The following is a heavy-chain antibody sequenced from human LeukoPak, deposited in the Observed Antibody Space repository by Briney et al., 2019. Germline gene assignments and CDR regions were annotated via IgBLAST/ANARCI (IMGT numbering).Heavy chain of an antibody. V-gene: IGHV4-59*08. D-gene: IGHD3-16*01. CDR1: GGSFSGYY. CDR2: IYYSGNT. CDR3: ARHITPWGWFDP. Sequence: SETLSLTCAVYGGSFSGYYWSWIRQPPGKGLEWIGYIYYSGNTNYNPSLKSRVTISVDTSKNQFSLEVSSVTAADTAVYYCARHITPWGWFDPWGQGTLVTVSS. J-gene: IGHJ5*02.